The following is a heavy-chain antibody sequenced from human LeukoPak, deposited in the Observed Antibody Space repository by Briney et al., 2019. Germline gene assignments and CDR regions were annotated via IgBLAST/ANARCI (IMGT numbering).Heavy chain of an antibody. V-gene: IGHV3-23*01. CDR2: ISGSGGST. CDR1: GFTFSNYD. D-gene: IGHD3-10*01. J-gene: IGHJ4*02. Sequence: GGSLRLSCAASGFTFSNYDMSWVRRAPGKGLEWVSVISGSGGSTYYADSVQGRFTISRDNSKNTLYLHMNSLRAEDTAVYYCAKDRGSGRYVGNDLDYWGQGTLVTVSS. CDR3: AKDRGSGRYVGNDLDY.